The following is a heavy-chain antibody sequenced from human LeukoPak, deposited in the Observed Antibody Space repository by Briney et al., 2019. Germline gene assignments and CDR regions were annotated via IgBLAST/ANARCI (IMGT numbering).Heavy chain of an antibody. CDR1: GGSFSGYY. J-gene: IGHJ4*02. V-gene: IGHV4-34*01. D-gene: IGHD3-10*01. CDR2: VNHSGST. Sequence: KPSETLSLTCAVYGGSFSGYYWSWIRQPPGKGLEWIGEVNHSGSTNYNPSLKSRVTISVDTSKNQFSLKLRSVTAADTAVYYCARGGLWVVRPVDYWGQGTLVTVSS. CDR3: ARGGLWVVRPVDY.